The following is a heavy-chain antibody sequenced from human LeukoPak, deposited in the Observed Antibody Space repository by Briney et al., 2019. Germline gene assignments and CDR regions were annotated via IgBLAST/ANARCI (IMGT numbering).Heavy chain of an antibody. CDR1: GFDFSHYG. CDR3: AGGTGWLIDH. V-gene: IGHV3-23*01. Sequence: GGSLRLSCAASGFDFSHYGMSWVRQSPGKGLEWVSTFSGTSTLTYYADSVKGRFTISRDDSKNVLYLQMNSLRDEDTAVYFCAGGTGWLIDHWGQGTLVAVSS. J-gene: IGHJ4*02. CDR2: FSGTSTLT. D-gene: IGHD6-19*01.